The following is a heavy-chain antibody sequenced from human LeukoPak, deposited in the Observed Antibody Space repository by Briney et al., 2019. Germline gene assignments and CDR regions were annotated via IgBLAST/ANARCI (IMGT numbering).Heavy chain of an antibody. Sequence: GGSLRLSCAASGFTFSSYWMSWVRQAPGKGLEWVANIKQDGSEKYYVDSVKGRFTISRDNAKNSLYLQMNSLRAEDTAVYYCARDRDDFWSGYLDYWGQGTLVTVSS. V-gene: IGHV3-7*01. D-gene: IGHD3-3*01. CDR1: GFTFSSYW. J-gene: IGHJ4*02. CDR2: IKQDGSEK. CDR3: ARDRDDFWSGYLDY.